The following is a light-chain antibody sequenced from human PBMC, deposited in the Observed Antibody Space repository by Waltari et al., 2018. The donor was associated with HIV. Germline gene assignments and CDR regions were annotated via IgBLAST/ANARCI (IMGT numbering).Light chain of an antibody. CDR1: SSDVINYNY. CDR3: SSYAGSDNPYV. CDR2: EFP. V-gene: IGLV2-8*01. J-gene: IGLJ1*01. Sequence: QSALTQPPSPSGSPGQSVTISCTGTSSDVINYNYDSWYQQYPDKAPKIIIFEFPTRPSGVPDVSSGSKSGDTASLTVSGLQAEDEADYYCSSYAGSDNPYVFGSGTKVTVL.